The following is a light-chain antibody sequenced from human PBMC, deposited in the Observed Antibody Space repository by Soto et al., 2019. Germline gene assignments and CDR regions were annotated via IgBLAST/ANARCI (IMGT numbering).Light chain of an antibody. CDR2: KAS. V-gene: IGKV1-5*03. Sequence: DIQMTQSPSTLSASAGDRVTITCRASQSISSWLAWYQQKPGKAPNLLIYKASSLESGVPSRFSGSGSGTEFTLTISSLQPDDFATYYCQQYNSYPITFGQGTRLEIK. CDR1: QSISSW. CDR3: QQYNSYPIT. J-gene: IGKJ5*01.